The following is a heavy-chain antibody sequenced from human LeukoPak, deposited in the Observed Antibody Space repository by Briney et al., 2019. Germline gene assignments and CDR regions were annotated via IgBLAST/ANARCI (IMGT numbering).Heavy chain of an antibody. J-gene: IGHJ4*02. CDR3: ARGRVADSAYYFDY. CDR1: GDSITNYF. CDR2: IYYTGNT. D-gene: IGHD2-15*01. V-gene: IGHV4-59*01. Sequence: SETLSLTCTVSGDSITNYFWSWIRQPTGKGLEWIGYIYYTGNTNYKPSLKSRVTMSVDTSTNQFSLRLRSVTAADTAVYYCARGRVADSAYYFDYWGRGTLVTVSS.